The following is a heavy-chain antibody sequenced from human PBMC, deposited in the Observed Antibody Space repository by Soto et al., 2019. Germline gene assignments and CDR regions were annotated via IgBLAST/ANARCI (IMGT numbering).Heavy chain of an antibody. J-gene: IGHJ5*02. CDR3: ARDRGFWSGYRQNWFDP. CDR2: FVPIFGTT. V-gene: IGHV1-24*01. CDR1: GYTLTELS. Sequence: ASVKVSCKVSGYTLTELSMHWVRQAPGQGLEWMGGFVPIFGTTNYAQKFQGRVTMTVDESTSTAYMELSSLRSEDTAVYYCARDRGFWSGYRQNWFDPWGQGTLVTVSS. D-gene: IGHD3-3*01.